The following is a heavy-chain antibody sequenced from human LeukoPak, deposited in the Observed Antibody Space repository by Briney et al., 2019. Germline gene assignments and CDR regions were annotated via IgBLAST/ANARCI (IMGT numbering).Heavy chain of an antibody. V-gene: IGHV3-23*01. CDR1: GFTFTSYS. CDR2: TSDRGDYT. D-gene: IGHD1-26*01. Sequence: GGSLRLSCAASGFTFTSYSMSWVRQAPGKGLEWVSGTSDRGDYTYYADSVKGRFTISRDNSRNTLYLQMNSLRAEDTALYFCAKKAQYNGNYPLDYWGQGTLVTVSS. CDR3: AKKAQYNGNYPLDY. J-gene: IGHJ4*02.